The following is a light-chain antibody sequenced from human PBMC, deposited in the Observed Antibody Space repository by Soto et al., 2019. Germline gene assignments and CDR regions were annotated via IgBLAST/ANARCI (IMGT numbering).Light chain of an antibody. CDR1: SSDVGGYNF. V-gene: IGLV2-14*03. CDR3: CSYASSTSYV. CDR2: DVS. J-gene: IGLJ1*01. Sequence: QSVLTRPASVSGSPGQSITISCTGTSSDVGGYNFVTWYQQHPGEAPKLMIHDVSSRASGVPNRFSGPKSGTTASLTISGLQAEDEADYYCCSYASSTSYVFGTGTKVTVL.